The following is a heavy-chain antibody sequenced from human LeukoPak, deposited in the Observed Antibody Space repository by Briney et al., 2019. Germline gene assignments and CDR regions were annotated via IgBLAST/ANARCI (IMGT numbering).Heavy chain of an antibody. J-gene: IGHJ4*02. CDR3: ARHRRIAARPRGDFDY. D-gene: IGHD6-6*01. CDR2: IYYSGST. Sequence: SETLSLTCTVSGGSISSSSYYWGWIRQPPGKGLEWIGSIYYSGSTYYNPSLKSRVTISVDTSKNQFSLKLSSVTAADTAVYYCARHRRIAARPRGDFDYWGQGTLVTVSS. CDR1: GGSISSSSYY. V-gene: IGHV4-39*01.